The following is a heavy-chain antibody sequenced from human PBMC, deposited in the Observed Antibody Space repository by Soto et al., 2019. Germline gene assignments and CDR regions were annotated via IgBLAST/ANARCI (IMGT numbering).Heavy chain of an antibody. CDR1: GFTFSSYG. CDR3: AKDWGLYSSGWYYPNAFDY. CDR2: ISYDGSNK. D-gene: IGHD6-19*01. J-gene: IGHJ4*02. V-gene: IGHV3-30*18. Sequence: GGSLRLSCAASGFTFSSYGMHWVRQAPGKGLEWVAVISYDGSNKYYADSVKGRFTISRDNSKNTLYLQMNSLRAEDKAVYYCAKDWGLYSSGWYYPNAFDYWGQGTLVTVSS.